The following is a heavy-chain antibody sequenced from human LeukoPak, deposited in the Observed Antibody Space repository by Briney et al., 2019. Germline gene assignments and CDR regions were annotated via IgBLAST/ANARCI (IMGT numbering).Heavy chain of an antibody. CDR1: GGTFSSYA. V-gene: IGHV1-69*13. CDR3: ARRKIAARPNYYYGMDV. Sequence: ASVKVSCKASGGTFSSYAISWVRQAPGQGLEWMGGIIPIFGTANYAQKFQGRVTITADESTSTAYMELSSLRSEDTAVYYCARRKIAARPNYYYGMDVWAKGPRSPSP. CDR2: IIPIFGTA. D-gene: IGHD6-6*01. J-gene: IGHJ6*02.